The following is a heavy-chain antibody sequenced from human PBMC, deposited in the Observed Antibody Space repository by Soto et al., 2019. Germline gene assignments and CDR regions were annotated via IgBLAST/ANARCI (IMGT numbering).Heavy chain of an antibody. Sequence: EVQLGESGGGLVQPGGSLRLSCAASGFTFSTHSMNWVRQAPGKGLELISYITSSDVTMYADSVKGRFTISRDNAKNSLYLEMNSLRGEDTAVYFCVGEVGFQLIYWGQGTLVTVSS. CDR3: VGEVGFQLIY. V-gene: IGHV3-48*01. CDR2: ITSSDVT. D-gene: IGHD2-2*01. J-gene: IGHJ4*02. CDR1: GFTFSTHS.